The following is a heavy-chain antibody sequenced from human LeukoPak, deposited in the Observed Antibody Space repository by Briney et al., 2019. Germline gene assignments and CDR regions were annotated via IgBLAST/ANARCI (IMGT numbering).Heavy chain of an antibody. CDR1: GFTFSSYW. CDR2: IKQDGSEK. J-gene: IGHJ6*03. V-gene: IGHV3-7*01. CDR3: ARRRGYCSGGSCYSTYNYYCYMDV. Sequence: GGSLRLSCAASGFTFSSYWMSWVRQAPGKGLEWVANIKQDGSEKYYVDSVKGRFTISRDNAKNSLYLQMNSLRAEDTAVYYCARRRGYCSGGSCYSTYNYYCYMDVWGKGTTVTVSS. D-gene: IGHD2-15*01.